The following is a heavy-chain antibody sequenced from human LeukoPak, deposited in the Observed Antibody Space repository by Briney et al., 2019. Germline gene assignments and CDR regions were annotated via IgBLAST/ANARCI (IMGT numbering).Heavy chain of an antibody. J-gene: IGHJ4*02. Sequence: SVKVSCKASGGTFSSYAISWVRQAPGQGLEWMGRIIPILGIANYAQKFQGRVTITADKSTSTAYMELSSLRSEDTAVYYCAMYSSGWYAFYWGQGTLVTVSS. CDR1: GGTFSSYA. D-gene: IGHD6-19*01. V-gene: IGHV1-69*04. CDR3: AMYSSGWYAFY. CDR2: IIPILGIA.